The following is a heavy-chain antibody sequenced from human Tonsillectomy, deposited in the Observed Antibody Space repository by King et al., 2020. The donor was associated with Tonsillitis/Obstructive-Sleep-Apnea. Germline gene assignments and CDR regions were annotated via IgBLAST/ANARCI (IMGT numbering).Heavy chain of an antibody. V-gene: IGHV4-59*01. J-gene: IGHJ4*02. Sequence: QLPESGPGLVKPSETLSLTCTVSGGSISSYYWSWIRQPPGKGLEWIGYIYYSGSTNYNPSLKSRVTISVDTSKNQFSLKLSSVTAADTAVYYCARDFATGYFDYWGQGTLVTVSS. CDR3: ARDFATGYFDY. CDR1: GGSISSYY. CDR2: IYYSGST.